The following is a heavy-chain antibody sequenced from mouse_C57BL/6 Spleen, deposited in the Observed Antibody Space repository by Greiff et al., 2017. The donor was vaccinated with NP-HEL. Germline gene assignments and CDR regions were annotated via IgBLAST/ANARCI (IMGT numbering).Heavy chain of an antibody. D-gene: IGHD1-1*02. CDR3: AGSGGRGFDY. V-gene: IGHV1-54*01. J-gene: IGHJ2*01. CDR1: GYAFTNYL. Sequence: QVQLQQSGAELVRPGTSVKVSCKASGYAFTNYLIEWVKQRPGQGLEWIGVINPGSGGTNYNEKFKGKATLTADKSSSTAYMQLSSLTSEDSAVCVCAGSGGRGFDYWGQGTTLTVSS. CDR2: INPGSGGT.